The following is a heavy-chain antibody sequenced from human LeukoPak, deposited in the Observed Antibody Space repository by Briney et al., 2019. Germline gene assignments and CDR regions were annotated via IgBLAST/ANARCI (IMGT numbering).Heavy chain of an antibody. D-gene: IGHD3-3*01. V-gene: IGHV3-30*02. CDR1: GMTFNRHG. Sequence: ETGGSLRLSCVVSGMTFNRHGMHWVRQPPGKGLEWLAFIKYDGSRTDYEGSVQGRFTVSRDNSKNTLYLEMNSLRAEDTAIYYCVKDTIFTVDPFDYWGQGTLVTVSS. CDR2: IKYDGSRT. J-gene: IGHJ4*02. CDR3: VKDTIFTVDPFDY.